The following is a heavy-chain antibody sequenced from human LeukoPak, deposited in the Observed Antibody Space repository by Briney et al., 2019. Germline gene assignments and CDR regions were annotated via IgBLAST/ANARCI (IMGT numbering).Heavy chain of an antibody. CDR3: ATDGGAYCSGGSCAFDI. CDR1: GYTLTQLS. D-gene: IGHD2-15*01. V-gene: IGHV1-24*01. J-gene: IGHJ3*02. CDR2: LHPEDGET. Sequence: ASVKVSRKVSGYTLTQLSMHWVRQARAKGLEWMGGLHPEDGETIYAQKCQGRVALTEDTSTDTEYMGLSSLRSEDTAVYYCATDGGAYCSGGSCAFDIWGQGTMVAVSS.